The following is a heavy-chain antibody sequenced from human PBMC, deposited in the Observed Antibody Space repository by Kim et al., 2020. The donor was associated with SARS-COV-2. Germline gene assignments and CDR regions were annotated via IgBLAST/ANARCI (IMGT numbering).Heavy chain of an antibody. Sequence: YYVDSVKCQFTISRDNSKNKLFLHMLALGDEDTAVYYCAKEGTSGTFPDYWGQGTLVTVSS. J-gene: IGHJ4*02. V-gene: IGHV3-30-3*02. D-gene: IGHD3-10*01. CDR3: AKEGTSGTFPDY.